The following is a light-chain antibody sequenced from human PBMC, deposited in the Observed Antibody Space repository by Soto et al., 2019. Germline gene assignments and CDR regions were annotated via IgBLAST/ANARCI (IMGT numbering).Light chain of an antibody. V-gene: IGLV1-40*01. CDR1: SSNIGAGYD. CDR2: ADN. Sequence: QSILTQTPSVSGAPGQKITMSCTGSSSNIGAGYDVHWYQQIPGAAPRLLISADNNRPSGVPDRFSASKSGTSASLAITGLQAEDEANYYCSSYTASNTHVFGTGTKLTVL. J-gene: IGLJ1*01. CDR3: SSYTASNTHV.